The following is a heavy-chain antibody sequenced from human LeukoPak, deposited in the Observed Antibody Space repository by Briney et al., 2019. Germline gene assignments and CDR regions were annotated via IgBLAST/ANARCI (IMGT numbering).Heavy chain of an antibody. D-gene: IGHD6-13*01. CDR3: ARWGIAAAGTGGDWFDP. CDR1: GYTFTSYG. J-gene: IGHJ5*02. Sequence: ASVKVSCKASGYTFTSYGISWVRQAPGQGLEWMGWISAYNGNTNYAQKLQGRVTMTTDTSTSTAYMGLRSLRSDDTAVYYCARWGIAAAGTGGDWFDPWGQGTLVTVSS. V-gene: IGHV1-18*01. CDR2: ISAYNGNT.